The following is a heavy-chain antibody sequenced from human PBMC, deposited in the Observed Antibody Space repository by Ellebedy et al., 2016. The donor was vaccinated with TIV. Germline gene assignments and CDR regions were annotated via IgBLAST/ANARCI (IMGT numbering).Heavy chain of an antibody. CDR3: ARGFCSGTSCHRFFDY. V-gene: IGHV3-11*06. J-gene: IGHJ4*02. CDR1: GFTFSDYY. D-gene: IGHD2-2*01. CDR2: ISSSSSYT. Sequence: GESLKISXAASGFTFSDYYMSWIRQAPGKGLEWVSYISSSSSYTNYADSVKGRFTISRDNAKNSLYLQMNSLRDEDTAVYYCARGFCSGTSCHRFFDYWGQGTLVIVSS.